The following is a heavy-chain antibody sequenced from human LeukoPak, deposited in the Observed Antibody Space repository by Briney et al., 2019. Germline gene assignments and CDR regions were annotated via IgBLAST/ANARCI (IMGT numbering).Heavy chain of an antibody. J-gene: IGHJ4*02. CDR2: IYTSGST. CDR3: ARDLSWLLGGFGTTTSNYFDN. Sequence: TSETLSLTCTVSGGSISSNYWSWIRQPAGKGLEWIGHIYTSGSTNYNPSLKSRVTMSIDTSKNQFSLKLSSVTAADTAVYYCARDLSWLLGGFGTTTSNYFDNWGQGTLVTVSS. CDR1: GGSISSNY. D-gene: IGHD3-22*01. V-gene: IGHV4-4*07.